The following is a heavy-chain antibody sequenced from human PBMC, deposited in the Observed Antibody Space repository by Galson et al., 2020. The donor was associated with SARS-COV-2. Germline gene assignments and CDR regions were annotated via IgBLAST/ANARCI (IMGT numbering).Heavy chain of an antibody. CDR3: NTERFNAFDI. CDR1: GLTFSYAW. Sequence: GESLKISCAASGLTFSYAWMSWVRQAPGKGLEWVGRIKRKVDGEATDYAAAVKGRFIISREDSKNTLFLQMNSLKTEDTAVYYCNTERFNAFDIWGQGTMVTVSS. D-gene: IGHD3-3*01. J-gene: IGHJ3*02. V-gene: IGHV3-15*01. CDR2: IKRKVDGEAT.